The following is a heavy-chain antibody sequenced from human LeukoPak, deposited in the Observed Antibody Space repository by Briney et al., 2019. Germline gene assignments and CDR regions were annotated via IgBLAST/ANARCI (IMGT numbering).Heavy chain of an antibody. J-gene: IGHJ6*02. CDR2: ISHSGST. Sequence: SETLSLTCAVYGGSFSGYYWSWIRQPPGKGLEWIREISHSGSTNYNPSLKSRVTISVDTSKNQFSLKLSSVTAADTAVYYCARHRGDYYYYGMDVWGQGTTVTVSS. CDR3: ARHRGDYYYYGMDV. V-gene: IGHV4-34*01. CDR1: GGSFSGYY.